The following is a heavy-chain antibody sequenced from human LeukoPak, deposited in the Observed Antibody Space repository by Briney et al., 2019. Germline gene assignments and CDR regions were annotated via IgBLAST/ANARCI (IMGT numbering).Heavy chain of an antibody. Sequence: GGSLRLSCAASGFTFSSYGMHWVRQAPGKGLEWVAFIRYDGSNKYYADSVKGRFTISRDNAKNTLYLQMNSLRAEDTAVYYCARDSRFVDAFDIWGQGTMVTVSS. D-gene: IGHD3-10*01. V-gene: IGHV3-30*02. CDR3: ARDSRFVDAFDI. J-gene: IGHJ3*02. CDR1: GFTFSSYG. CDR2: IRYDGSNK.